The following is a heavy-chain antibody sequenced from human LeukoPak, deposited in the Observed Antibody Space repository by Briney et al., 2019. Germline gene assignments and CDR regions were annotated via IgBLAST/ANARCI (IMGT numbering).Heavy chain of an antibody. CDR3: AKDSGYCSSTSCYYYFDY. J-gene: IGHJ4*02. CDR1: GFTFSSYS. V-gene: IGHV3-21*01. D-gene: IGHD2-2*01. Sequence: GGSLRLSCAASGFTFSSYSMNWVRQAPGKGLEWVSSISSSSSYIYYADSVKGRFTFSRDNSKNTLYLQMNSLRAEDTAVYYCAKDSGYCSSTSCYYYFDYWGQGTLVTVSS. CDR2: ISSSSSYI.